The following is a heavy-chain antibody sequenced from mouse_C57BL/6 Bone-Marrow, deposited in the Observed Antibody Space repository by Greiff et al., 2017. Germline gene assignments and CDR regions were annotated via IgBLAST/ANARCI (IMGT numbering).Heavy chain of an antibody. J-gene: IGHJ2*01. V-gene: IGHV1-19*01. CDR1: GYTFTDYY. CDR2: INPYNGGT. CDR3: ARSYCYAYYFDY. D-gene: IGHD2-12*01. Sequence: VQLQQSGPVLVKPGASVKMSCKASGYTFTDYYMNWVKQSHGKSLEWIGVINPYNGGTSYNQKFKGKATLTVDKSSSTAYMELNSLTSEDSAVYYCARSYCYAYYFDYWGQGTTLTVSS.